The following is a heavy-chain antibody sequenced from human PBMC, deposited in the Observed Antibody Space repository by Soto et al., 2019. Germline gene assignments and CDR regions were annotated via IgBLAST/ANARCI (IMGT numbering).Heavy chain of an antibody. D-gene: IGHD5-12*01. Sequence: QVQLVESGGGVVQPGRSLRLSCAASGFTFSSYGMHWVRQAPGKGLEWVAVIWYDGSNKYYADSVKGRFTISRDNSKNTLYRQMNSLRAEETAVYYCARVRGVDGYYGMDVWGQGTTVTVSS. J-gene: IGHJ6*02. V-gene: IGHV3-33*01. CDR1: GFTFSSYG. CDR2: IWYDGSNK. CDR3: ARVRGVDGYYGMDV.